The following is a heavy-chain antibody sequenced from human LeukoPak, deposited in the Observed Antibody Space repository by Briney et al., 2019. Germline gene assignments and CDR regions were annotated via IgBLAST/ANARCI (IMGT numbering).Heavy chain of an antibody. V-gene: IGHV5-51*01. D-gene: IGHD3-3*01. CDR2: IYPGDSDT. CDR1: GYSFTSYW. CDR3: ARTRRITIFGVAPGAFDI. Sequence: LGESLKISCKGSGYSFTSYWIGWVRPMPGKGLEWMGIIYPGDSDTRYSPSFQGQVTISADKSISTAYLQWSSLKASDTAMYYCARTRRITIFGVAPGAFDIWGQGTMVTVSS. J-gene: IGHJ3*02.